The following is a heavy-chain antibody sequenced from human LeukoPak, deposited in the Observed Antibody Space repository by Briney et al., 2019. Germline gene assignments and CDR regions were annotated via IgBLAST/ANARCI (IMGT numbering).Heavy chain of an antibody. CDR1: GGSFSDFY. Sequence: SETLSLTCAVYGGSFSDFYWSWIRQPPGKGLEWVGEINHSGSNNYNPSPKKRVTISVDTSKNKFSLQLISVTAADTDVYYWAREREYEFWSGLGKYSYHMDVWGKGTTVTVSS. CDR2: INHSGSN. D-gene: IGHD3-3*01. CDR3: AREREYEFWSGLGKYSYHMDV. V-gene: IGHV4-34*01. J-gene: IGHJ6*03.